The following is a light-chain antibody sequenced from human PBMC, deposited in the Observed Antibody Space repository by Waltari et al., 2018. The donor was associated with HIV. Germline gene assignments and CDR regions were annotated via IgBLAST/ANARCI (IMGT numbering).Light chain of an antibody. CDR3: SSYTNINTVV. CDR2: EVT. V-gene: IGLV2-14*01. Sequence: QSALTQPASVSGSPGQSITISCPGAPSSVAAYHYFSWYQQHPGKAPKLIIYEVTNRPSGVSNRFSGSKSGITASLTISGLQTEDEADYYCSSYTNINTVVFGGGTKLTVL. J-gene: IGLJ2*01. CDR1: PSSVAAYHY.